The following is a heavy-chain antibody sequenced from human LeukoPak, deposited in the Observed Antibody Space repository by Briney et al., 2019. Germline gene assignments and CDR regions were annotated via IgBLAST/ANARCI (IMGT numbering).Heavy chain of an antibody. J-gene: IGHJ4*02. CDR2: IYHSGGT. Sequence: PSQTLSLTCAVSGGSISSGGYSWSWIRQPPGKGLEWIGYIYHSGGTYYNPSLKSRVTISVDRSKNQFSLKLSPVTAADTAVYYCARTSLYGSGSYSDYWGQGTLVTVSS. D-gene: IGHD3-10*01. CDR1: GGSISSGGYS. V-gene: IGHV4-30-2*01. CDR3: ARTSLYGSGSYSDY.